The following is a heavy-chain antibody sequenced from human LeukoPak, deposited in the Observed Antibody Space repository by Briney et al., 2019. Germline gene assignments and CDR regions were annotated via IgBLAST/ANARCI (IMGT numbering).Heavy chain of an antibody. J-gene: IGHJ4*02. CDR3: AKVTEDRRGYSYGTLDY. Sequence: GGSLRLSCAASGFTFSSYAMSWVRQAPGKGLEWVSAISGSGGSTYYADSVKGRFTISRDNSKNTLYLQMNSLRAEDTAVYYCAKVTEDRRGYSYGTLDYWGQGTLVTVSS. V-gene: IGHV3-23*01. D-gene: IGHD5-18*01. CDR2: ISGSGGST. CDR1: GFTFSSYA.